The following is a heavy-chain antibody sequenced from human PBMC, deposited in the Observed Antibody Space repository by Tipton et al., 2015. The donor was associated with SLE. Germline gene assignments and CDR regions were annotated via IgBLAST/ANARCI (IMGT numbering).Heavy chain of an antibody. J-gene: IGHJ6*03. CDR2: LNHSGTT. Sequence: TLSLTCAVYGGSFSDYTWSWIRQFPGKGLEWIGDLNHSGTTNYNPSLKSRVTISVDTSENQLSLKLTSVTAADTAVYYCARGVEPDYYYYYMDVWGQGTTVTVSS. CDR3: ARGVEPDYYYYYMDV. CDR1: GGSFSDYT. V-gene: IGHV4-34*01.